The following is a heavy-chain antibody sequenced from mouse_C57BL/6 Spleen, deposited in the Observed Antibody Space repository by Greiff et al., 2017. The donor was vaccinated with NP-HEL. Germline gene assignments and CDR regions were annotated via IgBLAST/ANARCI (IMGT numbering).Heavy chain of an antibody. CDR3: ARCRCNYRVDYAMDY. CDR1: GYTFTGYW. D-gene: IGHD2-1*01. Sequence: QVQLQQPGAELMKPGASVKLSCKASGYTFTGYWIEWVKQRPGHGLEWIGEILPGSGSTNYNEKFKGKATFTAATSSNTAYMQLSSLRTESSEIYEGARCRCNYRVDYAMDYWGQGTSVTVSS. V-gene: IGHV1-9*01. CDR2: ILPGSGST. J-gene: IGHJ4*01.